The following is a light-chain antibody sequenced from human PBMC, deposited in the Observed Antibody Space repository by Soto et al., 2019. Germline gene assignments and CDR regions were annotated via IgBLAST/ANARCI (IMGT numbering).Light chain of an antibody. CDR3: QQFNNWPQT. CDR1: QRVSSN. J-gene: IGKJ1*01. CDR2: DAS. Sequence: EIVMTQSPATLSVSPGERATLSCRASQRVSSNLAWYQQKPGQAPRLLIYDASTRPAGIPARFSGGGSGTEFTLTISSLQSEDFAVYYCQQFNNWPQTFGQGTKVDIK. V-gene: IGKV3-15*01.